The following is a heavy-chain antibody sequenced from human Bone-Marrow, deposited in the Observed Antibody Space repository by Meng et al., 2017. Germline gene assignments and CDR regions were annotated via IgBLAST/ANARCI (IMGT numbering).Heavy chain of an antibody. D-gene: IGHD1-26*01. CDR1: GYTFTGYY. Sequence: GQRVQSGGEVKKPGASVKVLCKASGYTFTGYYMNWVRQAPGQGLEWMGWINPNNDATNYAQKFQGRVTMTRDTSISTAYMELSSLRSEDTAVYYCASGLSGSYQNWFDPWGQGTLVTVSS. CDR2: INPNNDAT. V-gene: IGHV1-2*02. CDR3: ASGLSGSYQNWFDP. J-gene: IGHJ5*02.